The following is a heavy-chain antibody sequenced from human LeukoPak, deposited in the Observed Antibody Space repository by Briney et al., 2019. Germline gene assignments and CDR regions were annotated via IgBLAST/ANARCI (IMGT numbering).Heavy chain of an antibody. CDR3: ARDPITMVRGVSYYYGMDV. J-gene: IGHJ6*04. CDR2: IYYSGGT. D-gene: IGHD3-10*01. V-gene: IGHV4-59*01. Sequence: PSETLSLTCTVSGGSISSYYWSWIRQPPGKGLEWIGYIYYSGGTNYNPSLKGRVTISVDTSKNQFSLKLSSVTAADTAVYYCARDPITMVRGVSYYYGMDVWGKGTTVTVSS. CDR1: GGSISSYY.